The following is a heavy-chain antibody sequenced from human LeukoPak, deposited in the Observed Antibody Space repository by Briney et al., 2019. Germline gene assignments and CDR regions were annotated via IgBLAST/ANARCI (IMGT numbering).Heavy chain of an antibody. CDR2: IYTSGST. V-gene: IGHV4-4*09. D-gene: IGHD5-12*01. CDR1: GGSISSYY. CDR3: ARGDKVAPLDY. Sequence: SETLSLTCTVSGGSISSYYWSWIRQPPGKGLEWIGYIYTSGSTNYNPSLKSRVTISVDTSKNQFSLKLSSVTAAGTAVYYCARGDKVAPLDYWGQGTLVTVSS. J-gene: IGHJ4*02.